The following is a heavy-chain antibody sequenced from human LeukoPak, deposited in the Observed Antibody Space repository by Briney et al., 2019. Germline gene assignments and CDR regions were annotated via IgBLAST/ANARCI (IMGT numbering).Heavy chain of an antibody. J-gene: IGHJ3*02. V-gene: IGHV4-38-2*02. CDR3: ARHGGYSYVIPDAFDI. CDR2: IYHSGST. Sequence: SETLSLTCTVSGYSISSGYYWGWIRQPPGKGLEWIGSIYHSGSTYYNPSLKSRVTISVDTSKNQFSLKLSSVTAADTAVYYCARHGGYSYVIPDAFDIWGQGTMVTVSS. CDR1: GYSISSGYY. D-gene: IGHD5-18*01.